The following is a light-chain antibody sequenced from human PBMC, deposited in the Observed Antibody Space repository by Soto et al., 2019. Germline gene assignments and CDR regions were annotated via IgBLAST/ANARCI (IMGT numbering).Light chain of an antibody. CDR1: QTISSW. J-gene: IGKJ1*01. CDR3: QQYNSYSQT. Sequence: DIQMTQSPSTLSGSVADRVTITCLASQTISSWLAWYQQKPGKAPKLLIYKASTLKSGVPSRFSGSGSGTEFTLTISSLQPDDFATYYCQQYNSYSQTFGQGTKVDIK. CDR2: KAS. V-gene: IGKV1-5*03.